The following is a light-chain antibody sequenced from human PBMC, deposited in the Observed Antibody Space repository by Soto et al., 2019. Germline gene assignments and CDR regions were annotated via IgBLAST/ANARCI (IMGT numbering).Light chain of an antibody. CDR2: SNN. CDR1: SSNIGSNT. Sequence: QSVLTQPPSASGTPGQRVTISCSGSSSNIGSNTVNWYQQHPGTAPNLLIYSNNQRHSGVAVRFSGSKSGTSASLSISGLESEDEAEYYCAACDDRLNGSWVFGGGTKLTVL. V-gene: IGLV1-44*01. J-gene: IGLJ3*02. CDR3: AACDDRLNGSWV.